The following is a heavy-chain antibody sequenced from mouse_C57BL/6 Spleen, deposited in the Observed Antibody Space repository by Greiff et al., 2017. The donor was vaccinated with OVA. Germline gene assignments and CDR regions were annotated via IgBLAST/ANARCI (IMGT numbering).Heavy chain of an antibody. J-gene: IGHJ1*03. CDR2: IDPSDSET. CDR3: ARSGITTVVATHWYFDV. Sequence: QVQLKQPGAELVRPGSSVKLSCKASGYTFTSYWMHWVKQRPIQGLEWIGNIDPSDSETHYNQKFKDKATLTVDKSSSTAYMQLSSLTSEDSAVYYCARSGITTVVATHWYFDVWGTGTTVTVSS. CDR1: GYTFTSYW. D-gene: IGHD1-1*01. V-gene: IGHV1-52*01.